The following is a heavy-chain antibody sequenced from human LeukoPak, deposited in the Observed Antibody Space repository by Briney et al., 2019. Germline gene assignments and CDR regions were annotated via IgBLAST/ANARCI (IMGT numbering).Heavy chain of an antibody. CDR3: ATTGGNSVP. D-gene: IGHD1-1*01. Sequence: SETLSLTCAVYGGSFSGYYWSWIRQPPGKGLEWIGEINHSGSTNYNPSLKSRVAISVDTSKNQFSLKLSSVSAADTAVYYCATTGGNSVPWGQGTMVTVSS. J-gene: IGHJ3*01. CDR2: INHSGST. V-gene: IGHV4-34*01. CDR1: GGSFSGYY.